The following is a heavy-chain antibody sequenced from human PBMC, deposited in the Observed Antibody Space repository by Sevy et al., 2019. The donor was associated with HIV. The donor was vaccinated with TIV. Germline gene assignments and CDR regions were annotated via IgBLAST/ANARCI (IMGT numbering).Heavy chain of an antibody. CDR1: GFTFSTYA. J-gene: IGHJ6*02. V-gene: IGHV3-23*01. Sequence: GGSLRLSCAASGFTFSTYAMNWVRQAPGKGLEWVSSISGSGRSTYYADSVEGRFTISRDNSKNTLYLQMNSLRAADTAVYYCAKGYCSGGSCPRDYYYYGMDVWGQGTTVTVSS. CDR2: ISGSGRST. CDR3: AKGYCSGGSCPRDYYYYGMDV. D-gene: IGHD2-15*01.